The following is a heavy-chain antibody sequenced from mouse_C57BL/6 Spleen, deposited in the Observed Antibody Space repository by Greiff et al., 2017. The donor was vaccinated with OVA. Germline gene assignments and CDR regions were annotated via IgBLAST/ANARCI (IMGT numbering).Heavy chain of an antibody. CDR3: ARSDISNPFAY. D-gene: IGHD1-3*01. V-gene: IGHV1-52*01. Sequence: QVQLQQPGAELVRPGSSVKLSCKASGYTFTSYWMHWVKQRPIQGLEWIGNIDPSDSETHYNQKFKDKATLTVDKSSSTAYMQLSSLTSEDSAVYYCARSDISNPFAYWGQGTLVTVSA. CDR2: IDPSDSET. CDR1: GYTFTSYW. J-gene: IGHJ3*01.